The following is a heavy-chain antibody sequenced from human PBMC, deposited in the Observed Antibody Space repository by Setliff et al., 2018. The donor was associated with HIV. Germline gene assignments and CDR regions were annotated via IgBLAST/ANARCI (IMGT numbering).Heavy chain of an antibody. V-gene: IGHV3-23*01. CDR3: ATHRVGQRPWLSDF. CDR2: ISGSGGST. J-gene: IGHJ4*02. Sequence: GGSLRLSCAASGFTFSSYAMSWVRQAPGKGLEWVSAISGSGGSTYYADSVRGRFTISRDNSKNTLYLQMNSLRAEDTAVYYCATHRVGQRPWLSDFWGQGTLVTVSS. CDR1: GFTFSSYA. D-gene: IGHD5-12*01.